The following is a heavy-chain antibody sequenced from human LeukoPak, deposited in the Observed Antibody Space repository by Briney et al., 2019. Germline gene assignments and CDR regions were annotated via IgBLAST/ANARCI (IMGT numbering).Heavy chain of an antibody. Sequence: GGSLRLSCAASGFTFSSYWMNWVRQAPGKGLVWVSRINSDGSSTSYADSVKGRFTISRDNAKNTLYLQMNSLRAEDTAVYYCARAGSKQWLVRGFDYWGQGTLVTVSS. CDR3: ARAGSKQWLVRGFDY. CDR1: GFTFSSYW. V-gene: IGHV3-74*01. D-gene: IGHD6-19*01. CDR2: INSDGSST. J-gene: IGHJ4*02.